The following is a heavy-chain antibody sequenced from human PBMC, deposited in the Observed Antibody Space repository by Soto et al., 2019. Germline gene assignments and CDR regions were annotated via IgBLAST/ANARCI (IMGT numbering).Heavy chain of an antibody. D-gene: IGHD6-25*01. J-gene: IGHJ3*02. V-gene: IGHV4-34*01. CDR2: ISQSGNT. CDR3: ARRQRGSPAFDI. Sequence: SETLSLTCGVFNGSLNGFYWGWIRQPPGKGLEWVGEISQSGNTNDNPSLMSRLTMSVDTSKSQVTLSLSSVSAADTATYYCARRQRGSPAFDIWGQGTMVTVSS. CDR1: NGSLNGFY.